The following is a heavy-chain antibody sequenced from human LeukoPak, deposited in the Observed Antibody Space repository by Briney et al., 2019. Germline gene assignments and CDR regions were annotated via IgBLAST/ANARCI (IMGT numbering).Heavy chain of an antibody. V-gene: IGHV3-53*01. CDR1: GFTVSSNF. Sequence: PGGSLRLSCVASGFTVSSNFMSWVRQAPGKGLEWVSVIYSGGSTYFADSVKGRFTISRDNPKNTVYLQMNSLRAEDTAVYYCARLALYYDYVWGSYTNYYFDYWGQGTLVTVSS. CDR3: ARLALYYDYVWGSYTNYYFDY. CDR2: IYSGGST. J-gene: IGHJ4*02. D-gene: IGHD3-16*01.